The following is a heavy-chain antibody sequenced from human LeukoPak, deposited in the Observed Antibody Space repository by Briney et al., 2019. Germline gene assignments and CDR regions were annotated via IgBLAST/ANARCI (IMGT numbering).Heavy chain of an antibody. Sequence: ASVKASCKPSGYTFTSYDINWVRQATGQRLGWMGGMNPNSGNTGYAQKFQGRVTMTRNTSISTAYMELSSLRSEDTAVYYCARGSGAYYYYYYMDVWGKGTTVTVSS. D-gene: IGHD3-10*01. V-gene: IGHV1-8*01. CDR1: GYTFTSYD. J-gene: IGHJ6*03. CDR2: MNPNSGNT. CDR3: ARGSGAYYYYYYMDV.